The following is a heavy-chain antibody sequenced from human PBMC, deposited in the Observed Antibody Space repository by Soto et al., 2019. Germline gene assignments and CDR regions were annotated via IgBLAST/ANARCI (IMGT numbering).Heavy chain of an antibody. V-gene: IGHV1-8*01. Sequence: QVQLVQSGAEVKKPGASVKVSCKASGDPFSNYDIKWVRQATGQGLEWMGWMNPNSGNTGSARKFQGRVTMTRNTSISTAYMELSSLRSEDTAVYYWARGRNGMDVWGQGTTVTVSS. CDR2: MNPNSGNT. CDR1: GDPFSNYD. J-gene: IGHJ6*02. CDR3: ARGRNGMDV.